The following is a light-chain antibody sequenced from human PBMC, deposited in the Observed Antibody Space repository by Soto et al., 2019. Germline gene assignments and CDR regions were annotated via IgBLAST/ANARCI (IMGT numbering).Light chain of an antibody. V-gene: IGKV1-39*01. CDR2: GAS. CDR3: QQSYGTVVT. J-gene: IGKJ1*01. Sequence: IQMTQSPSSLSASVGGRVTITCRAGQSISRYLNWYEQKPGKAPKLLIVGASTLQSGVPSRFSGSGSGTEFTLTISSLQPEDFATYYCQQSYGTVVTFGQGTKVDIK. CDR1: QSISRY.